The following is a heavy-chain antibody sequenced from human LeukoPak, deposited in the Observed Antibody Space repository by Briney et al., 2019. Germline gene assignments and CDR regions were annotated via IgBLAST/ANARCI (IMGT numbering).Heavy chain of an antibody. D-gene: IGHD6-13*01. CDR2: IIGFGDST. CDR3: AKGSSSSRPYYFDY. Sequence: GGSLTLSCAASGFTFSNYVMSWVRQAPGKGLEGVAAIIGFGDSTYYAESVKGRFTISRDNSENTLYLQMTSLRAEDTAVYYCAKGSSSSRPYYFDYWGQGTLVTVSS. V-gene: IGHV3-23*01. CDR1: GFTFSNYV. J-gene: IGHJ4*02.